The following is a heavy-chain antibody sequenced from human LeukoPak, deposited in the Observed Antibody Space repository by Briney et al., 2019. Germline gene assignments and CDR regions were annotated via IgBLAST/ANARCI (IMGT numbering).Heavy chain of an antibody. Sequence: PGGSLRLSCAASGFIFSNYAMTWVRQAPGKGLEWVAFIRFDGSNENYADSVKGRFTISRDTSKNTLYLQMNSLRAEDTAVYYCAKRGSYYYYMDVWGKGTTVTVSS. J-gene: IGHJ6*03. CDR1: GFIFSNYA. D-gene: IGHD3-10*01. CDR3: AKRGSYYYYMDV. CDR2: IRFDGSNE. V-gene: IGHV3-30*02.